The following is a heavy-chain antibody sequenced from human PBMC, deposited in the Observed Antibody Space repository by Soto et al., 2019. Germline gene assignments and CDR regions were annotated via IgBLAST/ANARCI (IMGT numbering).Heavy chain of an antibody. CDR2: IYYSGST. J-gene: IGHJ6*02. D-gene: IGHD3-22*01. Sequence: SETLSLTCTVSGGSISSGGYYWSWIRQHPGKGLEWIGYIYYSGSTYYNPSLKSRVTISVDTSKNQFSLKLSSVTAADTAVYYCARDRGYYDPYGMDVWGQGTTVTVSS. CDR1: GGSISSGGYY. V-gene: IGHV4-31*03. CDR3: ARDRGYYDPYGMDV.